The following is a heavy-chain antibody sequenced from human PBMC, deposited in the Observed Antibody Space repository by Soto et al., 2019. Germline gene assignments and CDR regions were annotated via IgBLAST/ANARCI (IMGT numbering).Heavy chain of an antibody. CDR2: IIPIFGTA. V-gene: IGHV1-69*01. J-gene: IGHJ4*02. CDR1: GGTFSSYA. CDR3: ARDKGPYYYDSSGYYYFDY. Sequence: QVQLVQSGAEVKKPGSSVKVSCKASGGTFSSYAISWVRQAPGQGLEWMGGIIPIFGTANYAQKFQGRVTITAAESTSTAYMELSSLRSEDTAVYYCARDKGPYYYDSSGYYYFDYWGQGTLVTVSS. D-gene: IGHD3-22*01.